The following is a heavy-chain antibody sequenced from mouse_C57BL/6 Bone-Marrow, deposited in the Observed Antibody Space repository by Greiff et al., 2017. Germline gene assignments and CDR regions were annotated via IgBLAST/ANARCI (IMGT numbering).Heavy chain of an antibody. CDR2: INPYNGGT. J-gene: IGHJ1*03. Sequence: VQLQQSGPVLVKPGASVKMSCKASGYTFTDYYMNWVKQSHGKSLEWIGVINPYNGGTSYNQKFKGKATLTVDKSSSTAYMELNSLTSEDSAVYYCARGDYYGPNWYFDVWGTGTTVTVSS. CDR1: GYTFTDYY. V-gene: IGHV1-19*01. D-gene: IGHD1-1*01. CDR3: ARGDYYGPNWYFDV.